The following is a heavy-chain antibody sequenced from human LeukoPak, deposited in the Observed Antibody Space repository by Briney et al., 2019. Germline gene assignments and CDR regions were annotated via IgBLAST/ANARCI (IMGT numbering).Heavy chain of an antibody. Sequence: SETLSLTCTVSGGSISSSSYYWGWIRQPPGKGLEWIGSIYYSGSTYYNPSLKSRVTISVDTSKNQFSLKLSSVTAADTAVYYCARGPNHCLFDWGQGTLVTVSS. CDR3: ARGPNHCLFD. J-gene: IGHJ4*02. V-gene: IGHV4-39*07. D-gene: IGHD1-14*01. CDR1: GGSISSSSYY. CDR2: IYYSGST.